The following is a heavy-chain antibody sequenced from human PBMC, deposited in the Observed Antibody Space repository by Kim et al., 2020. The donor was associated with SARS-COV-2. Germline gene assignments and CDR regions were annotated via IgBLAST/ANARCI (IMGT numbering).Heavy chain of an antibody. Sequence: NPSLKSRVTISVDTSKNQFSLKLSSVTAADTAVYYCARGGLVGALGFDYWGQGTLVTVSS. CDR3: ARGGLVGALGFDY. J-gene: IGHJ4*02. V-gene: IGHV4-59*09. D-gene: IGHD1-26*01.